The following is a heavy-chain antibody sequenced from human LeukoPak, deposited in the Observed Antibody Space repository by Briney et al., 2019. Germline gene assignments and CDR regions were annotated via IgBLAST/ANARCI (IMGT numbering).Heavy chain of an antibody. Sequence: SDTLSLAYAVAGYSISRGYYWGWIRPTPGKGREWIGSIYHSGSTYYNPSLKSRVTISVDTSKTQFSLKLSSVTAADTAVYYCARRDGIAELDYWGQGTLVTVSS. CDR2: IYHSGST. D-gene: IGHD5-24*01. CDR3: ARRDGIAELDY. J-gene: IGHJ4*02. V-gene: IGHV4-38-2*01. CDR1: GYSISRGYY.